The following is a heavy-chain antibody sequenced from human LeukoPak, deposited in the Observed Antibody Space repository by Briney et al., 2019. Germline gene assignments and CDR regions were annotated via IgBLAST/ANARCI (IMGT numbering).Heavy chain of an antibody. J-gene: IGHJ4*02. CDR3: ATTRVTTTRLDY. D-gene: IGHD4-17*01. CDR2: INPNSGVT. Sequence: ASVTVSFTSSVYTFIDYYMHWVRQAPGKGLEWMGWINPNSGVTNYAQKFQGRVTMTRDTSISTAYIELTSLRSDDTAVYYCATTRVTTTRLDYWGQGTLVTVSS. V-gene: IGHV1-2*02. CDR1: VYTFIDYY.